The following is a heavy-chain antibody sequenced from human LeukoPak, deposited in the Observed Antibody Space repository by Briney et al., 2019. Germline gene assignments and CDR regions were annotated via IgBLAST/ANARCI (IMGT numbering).Heavy chain of an antibody. Sequence: PGGSLRLSCVASGFTFSGYDMHWVRQSAGGGLEWVSAIGTAGDTYYPGSVKGRFTISRDNARNSLYLQMHTLRVGDTAVYYCATAGRGAISGSYDNWGQGTLVTVSS. CDR3: ATAGRGAISGSYDN. D-gene: IGHD3-10*01. CDR1: GFTFSGYD. CDR2: IGTAGDT. V-gene: IGHV3-13*01. J-gene: IGHJ4*02.